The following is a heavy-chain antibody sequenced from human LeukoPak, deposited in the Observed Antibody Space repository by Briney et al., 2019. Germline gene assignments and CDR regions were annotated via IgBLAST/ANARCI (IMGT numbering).Heavy chain of an antibody. J-gene: IGHJ4*02. V-gene: IGHV3-74*03. CDR2: IQSDGSVT. D-gene: IGHD3-10*01. Sequence: GGSLRLSCAASGFTFSVSWMHWVRQAPGKGLVWVSVIQSDGSVTTYADSVKGRFTISRDNAKNTVYLQMNSLRDEVTAVYYCAKDYYGSLEYWGQGTLVTVSS. CDR1: GFTFSVSW. CDR3: AKDYYGSLEY.